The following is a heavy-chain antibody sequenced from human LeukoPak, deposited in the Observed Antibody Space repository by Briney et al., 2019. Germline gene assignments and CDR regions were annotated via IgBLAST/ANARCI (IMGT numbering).Heavy chain of an antibody. J-gene: IGHJ4*02. CDR3: AREVGRVTTSFDY. CDR2: IYYSGST. Sequence: SQTLSLTCTVSGGSITAGGYFWSWIRQHPGKGLEWIGYIYYSGSTYYNPSLKSRVTISVDTSKNQFSLKLSSVTAADTAVYYCAREVGRVTTSFDYWGQGTLVTVSS. V-gene: IGHV4-30-4*08. CDR1: GGSITAGGYF. D-gene: IGHD3-16*01.